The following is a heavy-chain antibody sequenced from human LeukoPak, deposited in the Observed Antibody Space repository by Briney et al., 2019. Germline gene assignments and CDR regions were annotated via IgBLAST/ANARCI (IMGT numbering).Heavy chain of an antibody. CDR1: GFTLGSHW. J-gene: IGHJ4*02. CDR3: ARDPEQQLSPDY. CDR2: IGQDGSEI. V-gene: IGHV3-7*03. D-gene: IGHD6-13*01. Sequence: GGSLRLSCAASGFTLGSHWMTWVRQAPGEGLEFVANIGQDGSEINYADSVRGRFTISRDNAKNSLYLQMNSLTAEDTALYYCARDPEQQLSPDYWGQGTWSPSPQ.